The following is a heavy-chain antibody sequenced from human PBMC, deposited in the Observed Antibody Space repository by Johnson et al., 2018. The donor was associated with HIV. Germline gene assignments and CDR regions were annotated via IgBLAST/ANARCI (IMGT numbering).Heavy chain of an antibody. CDR3: ARDRARDAFDV. V-gene: IGHV3-74*01. CDR2: INSEGSST. J-gene: IGHJ3*01. Sequence: VQLMESGGGLVQPGRSLRLSCAASGFTFSTYWMHWVRQAPGKGLVWVSRINSEGSSTTYADSVKGRFTISGDTSQNTVFLQMNSLRAEDTAVYYCARDRARDAFDVWGQGTMVTVSS. CDR1: GFTFSTYW.